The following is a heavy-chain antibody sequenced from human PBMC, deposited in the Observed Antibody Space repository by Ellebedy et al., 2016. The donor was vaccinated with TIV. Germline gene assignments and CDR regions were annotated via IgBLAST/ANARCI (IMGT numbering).Heavy chain of an antibody. J-gene: IGHJ4*02. CDR3: AGDADCSGGSCAFDY. CDR1: GDSISSSTYY. V-gene: IGHV4-39*07. CDR2: IYYSWRT. D-gene: IGHD2-15*01. Sequence: MPGGSLRLSCTVSGDSISSSTYYWGWIRQPPGKGLEWIGSIYYSWRTYYNPSLKSRVTMSVDTSKNQFSRKLSSVTAADTAVYHCAGDADCSGGSCAFDYWGQGTLVTVSS.